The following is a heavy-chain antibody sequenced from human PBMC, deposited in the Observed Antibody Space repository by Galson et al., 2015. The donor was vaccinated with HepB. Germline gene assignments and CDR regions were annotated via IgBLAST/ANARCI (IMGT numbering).Heavy chain of an antibody. CDR3: ARDMGVGAKYWYFDL. CDR1: GYTFTSYA. Sequence: SVKVSCKASGYTFTSYAMHWVRQAPGQRLEWMGWINAGNGNTKYSQKFQGRVTITRDTSASTAYMELSSLRSEDTAVYYCARDMGVGAKYWYFDLWGRGTLVTVSS. J-gene: IGHJ2*01. V-gene: IGHV1-3*01. D-gene: IGHD1-26*01. CDR2: INAGNGNT.